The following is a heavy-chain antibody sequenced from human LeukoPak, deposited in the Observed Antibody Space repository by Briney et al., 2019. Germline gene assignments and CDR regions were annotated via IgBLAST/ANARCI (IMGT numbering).Heavy chain of an antibody. CDR2: IYYSGST. CDR3: ARELEGATGGDAFDI. V-gene: IGHV4-59*01. J-gene: IGHJ3*02. D-gene: IGHD1-26*01. Sequence: SETLSLTCTVSGGSISSYYWSWIRQPPGKGLEWIGYIYYSGSTNYNPSLKSRVTISVDTSKNQFSLKLSSVTAADTAVYYCARELEGATGGDAFDIWGQGTMVTVSS. CDR1: GGSISSYY.